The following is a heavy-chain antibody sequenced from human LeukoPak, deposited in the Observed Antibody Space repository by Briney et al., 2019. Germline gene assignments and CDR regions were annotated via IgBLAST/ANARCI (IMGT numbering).Heavy chain of an antibody. J-gene: IGHJ4*02. Sequence: GGSLRLSCAASGFTFSDYYMSWIRQAPGKGLEWVPYITNSGSTIHYADSVKGRFTISRDNANNSLYLQMNSLRAEDTAVYYCAREDYFYGSGHFDYWGQGTRVTVSS. D-gene: IGHD3-10*01. CDR1: GFTFSDYY. CDR2: ITNSGSTI. V-gene: IGHV3-11*01. CDR3: AREDYFYGSGHFDY.